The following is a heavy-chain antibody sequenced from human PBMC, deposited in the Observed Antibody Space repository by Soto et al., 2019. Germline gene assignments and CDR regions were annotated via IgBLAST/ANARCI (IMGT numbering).Heavy chain of an antibody. V-gene: IGHV3-30*18. Sequence: VQLVESGGGVVQPGRSLRLSCAASGFTFSDYAMHWVRQAPGKGLEWVAVVSHDGRNTHYADAVKGRFTISRDSSKNTVSLEMTSLRAEYKAVYYCANGGRQWLVTSDFNYWGQGALVTVSS. D-gene: IGHD6-19*01. CDR3: ANGGRQWLVTSDFNY. CDR1: GFTFSDYA. CDR2: VSHDGRNT. J-gene: IGHJ4*02.